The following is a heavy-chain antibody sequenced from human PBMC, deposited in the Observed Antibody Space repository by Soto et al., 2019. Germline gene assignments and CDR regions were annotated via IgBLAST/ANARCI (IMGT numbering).Heavy chain of an antibody. CDR2: FYDSGST. Sequence: SETLSLTCTVSGGSVSSGSFYWSWIRRPPGKGLEWIGYFYDSGSTNYNPSLRSRVTMSVDTSKNQFSLKLSSVAAADTAVYYCAASAPPATNYYYAMDVWGQGTTVTVSS. J-gene: IGHJ6*02. CDR3: AASAPPATNYYYAMDV. V-gene: IGHV4-61*01. D-gene: IGHD5-12*01. CDR1: GGSVSSGSFY.